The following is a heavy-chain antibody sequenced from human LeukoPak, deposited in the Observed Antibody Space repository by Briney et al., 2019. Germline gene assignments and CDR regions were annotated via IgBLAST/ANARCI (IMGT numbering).Heavy chain of an antibody. J-gene: IGHJ4*02. D-gene: IGHD4-17*01. V-gene: IGHV1-18*01. CDR1: GDPFEDSV. CDR3: ARVHICGDLTGESLY. Sequence: VASVKDSSKQPGDPFEDSVLTSVPQAPGQGLEWMGWISAYNGNTHYAQKFRGRLTMTTDTSTTTAYLELRSLKSDDTAVYYCARVHICGDLTGESLYRGQVTLVTVSS. CDR2: ISAYNGNT.